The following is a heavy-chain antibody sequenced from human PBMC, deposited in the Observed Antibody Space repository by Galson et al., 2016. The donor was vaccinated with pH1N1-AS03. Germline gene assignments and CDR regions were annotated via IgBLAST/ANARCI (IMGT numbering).Heavy chain of an antibody. Sequence: SLRLSCAASGFTFNNYAMNWVRQAPGKGLEWVAAVNGDGDVTKYADSVKGRFSISRDNYRNTVFLHMNSLTPEDTAVYYCAKGHNSVTTAGSDWGQGTLVTVSS. CDR1: GFTFNNYA. CDR2: VNGDGDVT. V-gene: IGHV3-23*01. CDR3: AKGHNSVTTAGSD. J-gene: IGHJ4*02. D-gene: IGHD5-24*01.